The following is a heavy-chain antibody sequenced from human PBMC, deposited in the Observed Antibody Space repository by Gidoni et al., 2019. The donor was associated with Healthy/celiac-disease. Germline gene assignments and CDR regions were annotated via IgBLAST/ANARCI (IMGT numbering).Heavy chain of an antibody. Sequence: QVQLVESGGGVVQPGRSLSLSCPASGLPFSSSGMHWVRQAPGKGLEWVAVIWYDGSNKYYADSVKGRFTISRDNSKNTLYLQMNSLRAEDTAVYYCARDQMPLIVGAPADYWGQGTLVTVSS. CDR2: IWYDGSNK. CDR3: ARDQMPLIVGAPADY. CDR1: GLPFSSSG. D-gene: IGHD1-26*01. J-gene: IGHJ4*02. V-gene: IGHV3-33*01.